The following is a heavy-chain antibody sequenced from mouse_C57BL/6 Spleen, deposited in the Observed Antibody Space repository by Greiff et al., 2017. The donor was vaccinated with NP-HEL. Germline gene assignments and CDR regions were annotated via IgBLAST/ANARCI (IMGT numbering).Heavy chain of an antibody. CDR3: GRDHDGYFPFAY. CDR1: GYAFSSSW. D-gene: IGHD2-3*01. J-gene: IGHJ3*01. V-gene: IGHV1-82*01. CDR2: IYPGDGDT. Sequence: VQLQQSGPELVKPGASVKISCKASGYAFSSSWMNWVKQRPGKGLEWIGRIYPGDGDTNYTGKFKGKATLTADKSSSTAYLQLSSLTSEDSAVYFCGRDHDGYFPFAYWGQGTLVTVSA.